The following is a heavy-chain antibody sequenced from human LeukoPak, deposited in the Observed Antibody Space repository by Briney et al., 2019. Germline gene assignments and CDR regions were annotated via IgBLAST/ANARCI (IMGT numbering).Heavy chain of an antibody. CDR3: AKEMATIRAFDF. J-gene: IGHJ3*01. D-gene: IGHD5-24*01. CDR1: VFTFSTYA. V-gene: IGHV3-23*01. Sequence: GGFLRLSCAASVFTFSTYAMSWVRQAPGKGLEGVSVISGSGSSTYYADSVKGRFTISRDNSKNTLYLQMNSLRAEDTAVYYCAKEMATIRAFDFWGQGTMVTVSS. CDR2: ISGSGSST.